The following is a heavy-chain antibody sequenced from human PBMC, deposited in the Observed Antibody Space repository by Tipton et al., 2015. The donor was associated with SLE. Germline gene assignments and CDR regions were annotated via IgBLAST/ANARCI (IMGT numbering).Heavy chain of an antibody. CDR3: ARGHLAVAFDS. D-gene: IGHD6-19*01. CDR1: GGSISRSNNY. Sequence: TLSLTCTASGGSISRSNNYWGWIRQSPGKGLEWIGTIYYSGTTYYNPSLKSRATISVDTSKNHFSLKLRSVTAADTAVFYCARGHLAVAFDSWGQGTLVIVSS. J-gene: IGHJ4*02. CDR2: IYYSGTT. V-gene: IGHV4-39*07.